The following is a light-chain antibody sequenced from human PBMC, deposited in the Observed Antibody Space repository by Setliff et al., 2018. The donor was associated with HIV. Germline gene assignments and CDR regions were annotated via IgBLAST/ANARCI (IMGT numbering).Light chain of an antibody. CDR1: SSDVGGYTY. J-gene: IGLJ1*01. CDR3: CSYAGSSTYV. V-gene: IGLV2-14*03. CDR2: DVS. Sequence: QSVLTQPASVSGSPGQSITISCAGISSDVGGYTYVSWYQQHPGKAPKLMIYDVSKRPSGVSNRFSGSKSGNTASLTISVLQADDEADYYCCSYAGSSTYVFGTGTNVTVL.